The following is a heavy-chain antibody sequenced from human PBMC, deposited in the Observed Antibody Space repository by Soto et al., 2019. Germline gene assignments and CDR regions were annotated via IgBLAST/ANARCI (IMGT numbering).Heavy chain of an antibody. J-gene: IGHJ5*02. CDR3: VRGQRFSDWFDP. CDR1: GGDISTYY. CDR2: IYSSGST. Sequence: QVQLQESGPGLVKPSETLSLTCTVSGGDISTYYWTWIRQPAGKGLEWIGRIYSSGSTKYNPSLKSRVTMSLATSKNQFSLRLSSVTAADTAVYYCVRGQRFSDWFDPWGQGTLVTVSS. D-gene: IGHD3-3*01. V-gene: IGHV4-4*07.